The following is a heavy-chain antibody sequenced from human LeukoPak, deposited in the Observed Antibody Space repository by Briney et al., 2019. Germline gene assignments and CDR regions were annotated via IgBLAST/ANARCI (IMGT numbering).Heavy chain of an antibody. J-gene: IGHJ2*01. D-gene: IGHD5-24*01. CDR3: ARDLEIATTLYWYFDL. Sequence: SVKVSCKASGGSFNNYAISWVRQAPGQGLEWMGRIIPIFGIANSAQKFQGRVTITADKSTNTAYMELSSLRSEDTAVYYCARDLEIATTLYWYFDLWGRGTLVTVSS. CDR1: GGSFNNYA. CDR2: IIPIFGIA. V-gene: IGHV1-69*04.